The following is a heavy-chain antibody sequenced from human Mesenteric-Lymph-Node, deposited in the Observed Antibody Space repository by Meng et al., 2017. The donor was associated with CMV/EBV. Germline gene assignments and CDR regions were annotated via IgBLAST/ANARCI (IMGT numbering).Heavy chain of an antibody. J-gene: IGHJ5*02. CDR3: ARDPVVRGVIRVFGFDP. D-gene: IGHD3-10*01. Sequence: SISSRNWWSWVRQPPGKGLEWIGEIYHSGSTNYNPALKSRVTISVGKSKNQFSLKLSSVTAADTAVYYCARDPVVRGVIRVFGFDPWGQGTLVTVSS. CDR2: IYHSGST. V-gene: IGHV4-4*02. CDR1: SISSRNW.